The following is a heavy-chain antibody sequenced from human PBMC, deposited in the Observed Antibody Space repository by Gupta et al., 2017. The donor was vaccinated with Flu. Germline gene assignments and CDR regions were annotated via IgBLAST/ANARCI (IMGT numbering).Heavy chain of an antibody. J-gene: IGHJ5*02. CDR1: DFTFSNYD. V-gene: IGHV3-23*01. CDR3: AKDPGGYSFGS. D-gene: IGHD5-18*01. Sequence: EVQLLESGGSLVQPGGSLRLSCAASDFTFSNYDIGWVRQAPGEGLEWVSGITASGDVTYYADSVKGRFIISRDNSKNTLYLQMNSLRAEDTAAYYCAKDPGGYSFGSWGQGTLVTVSS. CDR2: ITASGDVT.